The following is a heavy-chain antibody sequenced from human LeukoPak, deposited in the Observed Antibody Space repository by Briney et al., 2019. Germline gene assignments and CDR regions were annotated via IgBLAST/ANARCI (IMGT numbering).Heavy chain of an antibody. D-gene: IGHD6-25*01. J-gene: IGHJ6*03. CDR3: ARRYSSGWMIPLTQNYYYYMDV. CDR1: GFTFSSYW. V-gene: IGHV3-7*01. Sequence: SGGSLRLSCAASGFTFSSYWMSWVRQAPGKGLEWVANIKQDGSEKYYVDSVKGRFTISRDNAKNSLYLQMNSLRAEDTAVYYCARRYSSGWMIPLTQNYYYYMDVWGKGTTVTVSS. CDR2: IKQDGSEK.